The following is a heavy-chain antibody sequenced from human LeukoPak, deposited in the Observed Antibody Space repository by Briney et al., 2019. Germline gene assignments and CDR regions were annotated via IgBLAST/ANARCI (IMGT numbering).Heavy chain of an antibody. CDR2: IFYSGST. V-gene: IGHV4-61*05. CDR1: GGSISSSSYY. Sequence: SETLSLTCTVSGGSISSSSYYWGWIRQPPGKGLEWIGYIFYSGSTNCNPSLKSRVTISADTSKNQFSLKLSSVTAADTAVYYCARGILTGLDYFDYWGQGTLVTVSS. D-gene: IGHD3-9*01. CDR3: ARGILTGLDYFDY. J-gene: IGHJ4*02.